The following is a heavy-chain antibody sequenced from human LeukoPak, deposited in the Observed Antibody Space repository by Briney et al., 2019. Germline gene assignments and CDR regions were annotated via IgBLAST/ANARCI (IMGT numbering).Heavy chain of an antibody. CDR2: TYYRSKWYN. CDR3: ARDGSYFDA. J-gene: IGHJ4*02. V-gene: IGHV6-1*01. Sequence: SQTLSLTCDISGDYVSTSSAAWSWLRQSPSRGLEWLGRTYYRSKWYNDFAVSVKSRININPDTSKNQFSLQLNSVTPEDTAVYYCARDGSYFDAWGQGTLVTVSS. CDR1: GDYVSTSSAA.